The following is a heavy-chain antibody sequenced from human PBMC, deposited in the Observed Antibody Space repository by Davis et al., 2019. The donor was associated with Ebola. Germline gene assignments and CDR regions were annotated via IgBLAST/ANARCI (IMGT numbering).Heavy chain of an antibody. J-gene: IGHJ4*02. Sequence: AASVKVSCKASRGTLNTYAISWVRQAPGQGLEWVGAINPILTSPHYAQKLQGRVTLTADRSLNTAFIELWNLRSDDTAVYFCARDRPYSNSPFRLDYWGQGTVVTVSS. V-gene: IGHV1-69*06. CDR3: ARDRPYSNSPFRLDY. CDR1: RGTLNTYA. D-gene: IGHD6-6*01. CDR2: INPILTSP.